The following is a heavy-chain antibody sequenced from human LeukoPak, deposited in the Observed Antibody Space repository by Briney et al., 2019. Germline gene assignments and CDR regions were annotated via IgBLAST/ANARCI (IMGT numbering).Heavy chain of an antibody. V-gene: IGHV4-39*07. CDR3: ATSPYSSSRYDY. D-gene: IGHD6-13*01. J-gene: IGHJ4*02. CDR2: IYYSGST. Sequence: SETLSLTCTVSGGSISSSSYYWGWIRQPPGKGLEWIGSIYYSGSTYYNPSLKSRVTISVDKSKNQFSLKLSSVTAADTAVYYCATSPYSSSRYDYWGQGTLVTVSS. CDR1: GGSISSSSYY.